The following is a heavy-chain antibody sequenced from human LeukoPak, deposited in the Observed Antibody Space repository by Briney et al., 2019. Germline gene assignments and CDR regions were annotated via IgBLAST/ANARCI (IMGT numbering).Heavy chain of an antibody. CDR1: GYTFSNFG. D-gene: IGHD6-25*01. J-gene: IGHJ4*02. CDR3: ARDSDIAPAATDY. CDR2: ISAFNGHT. V-gene: IGHV1-18*01. Sequence: GSVSVSCKPSGYTFSNFGFSWVRQAPGQGLEWMGWISAFNGHTIYVQKLRGRVTITTDTFTSTAYMELRSLRSDAPAVYYCARDSDIAPAATDYWGQGSLVTASS.